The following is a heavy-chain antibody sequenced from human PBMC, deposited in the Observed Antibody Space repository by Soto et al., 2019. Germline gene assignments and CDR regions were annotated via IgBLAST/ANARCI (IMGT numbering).Heavy chain of an antibody. CDR2: IIPIFGTA. Sequence: GASVKVSCRASGGTFSSYAISWVRQAPGQGLEWMGGIIPIFGTANYAQKFQGRVTITADKSTSTAYMELSSLRSEDTAVYYCARVHCGGDCYRLYYYYGMDVWGQGTTVTVSS. CDR3: ARVHCGGDCYRLYYYYGMDV. D-gene: IGHD2-21*02. J-gene: IGHJ6*02. CDR1: GGTFSSYA. V-gene: IGHV1-69*06.